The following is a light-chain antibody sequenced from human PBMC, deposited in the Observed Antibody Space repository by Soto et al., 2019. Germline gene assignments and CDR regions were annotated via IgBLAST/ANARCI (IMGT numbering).Light chain of an antibody. CDR3: SAYTARRTLV. J-gene: IGLJ3*02. CDR1: SSNIGGNS. CDR2: EVR. V-gene: IGLV2-14*01. Sequence: QSVLPPPPSVSAAPGQKVTISCSRSSSNIGGNSVSWYQQLPGTDPKLIIYEVRNRPSGISSRFSGSRSGNTASMNISGLQPEDEGDYYCSAYTARRTLVFGGGTKVTVL.